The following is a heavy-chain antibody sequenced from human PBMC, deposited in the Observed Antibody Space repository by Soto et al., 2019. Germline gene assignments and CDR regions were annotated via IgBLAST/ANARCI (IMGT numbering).Heavy chain of an antibody. CDR3: AMGFSSSSGDYFDY. CDR1: GGPFSGYY. J-gene: IGHJ4*02. D-gene: IGHD6-6*01. CDR2: INHSGST. Sequence: SETLSLTCAVYGGPFSGYYWSWIRHPPGKGLEWIGEINHSGSTNYNPSLKSRVTISVDTSKNQFSLKLSSVTAADTAVYYCAMGFSSSSGDYFDYWGQGTLVTVSS. V-gene: IGHV4-34*01.